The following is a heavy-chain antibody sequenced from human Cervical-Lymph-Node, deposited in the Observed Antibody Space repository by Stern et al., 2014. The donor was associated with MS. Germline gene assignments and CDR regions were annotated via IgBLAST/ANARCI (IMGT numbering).Heavy chain of an antibody. V-gene: IGHV1-8*01. CDR3: ARVVTADWYFDL. CDR1: GYTFTSYD. CDR2: MNPNSGNT. J-gene: IGHJ2*01. D-gene: IGHD2-21*02. Sequence: VQLVESGAEVKKPGASVKVSCKASGYTFTSYDINWVRQATGQGLEWMGWMNPNSGNTGYAQKFQGRVTMTRNTSISTACMELSSLRSEDTAVYYCARVVTADWYFDLWGRGTLVTVSS.